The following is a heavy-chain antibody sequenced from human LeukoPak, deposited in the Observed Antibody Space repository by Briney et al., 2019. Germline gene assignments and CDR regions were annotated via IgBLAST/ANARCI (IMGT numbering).Heavy chain of an antibody. CDR2: INWYGAST. CDR1: GFTFDDYG. J-gene: IGHJ4*02. D-gene: IGHD3-10*02. CDR3: ARSRFGELDSDY. Sequence: GGSLRLSCAASGFTFDDYGMSWVRQAPGKRLEWVSTINWYGASTGYADSVKGRFTISRDNAKNSLYLQMNSLRAEDTAFYYCARSRFGELDSDYWGQGTLVTVSS. V-gene: IGHV3-20*04.